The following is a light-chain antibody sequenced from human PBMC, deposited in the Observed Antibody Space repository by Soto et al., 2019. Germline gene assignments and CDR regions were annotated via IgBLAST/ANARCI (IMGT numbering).Light chain of an antibody. Sequence: DIQMTQSPSSLSASVGDSVTITCGASQTISNYLNWYQQSPGKAPKLLIYGATSLQSGVPSRLSGSGSGTDFTLTISSLKPEDFATYYCQQTYGPPITFGQGTRLEIK. J-gene: IGKJ5*01. CDR1: QTISNY. CDR3: QQTYGPPIT. CDR2: GAT. V-gene: IGKV1-39*01.